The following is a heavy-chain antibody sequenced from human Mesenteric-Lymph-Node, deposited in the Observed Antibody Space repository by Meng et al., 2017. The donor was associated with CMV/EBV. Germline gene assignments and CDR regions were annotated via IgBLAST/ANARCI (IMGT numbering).Heavy chain of an antibody. Sequence: SETLSLTCTVSGGSISGYYWSWIRQPPGKGLEWIGYIYYTGSANYNPSLKSRVTISVDTSKNHFSLRLSSVTAADTAVYYCARVDCGGTSCYSDPWGQGTLVTVSS. J-gene: IGHJ5*02. CDR2: IYYTGSA. CDR3: ARVDCGGTSCYSDP. CDR1: GGSISGYY. D-gene: IGHD2-2*01. V-gene: IGHV4-59*01.